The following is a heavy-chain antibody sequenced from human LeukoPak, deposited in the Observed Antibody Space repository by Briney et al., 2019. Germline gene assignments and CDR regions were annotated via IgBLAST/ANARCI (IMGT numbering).Heavy chain of an antibody. D-gene: IGHD4-17*01. V-gene: IGHV4-39*01. J-gene: IGHJ5*02. CDR3: ARHPEGSAGYGAEDWFDP. CDR1: GGSISSSSYY. Sequence: SETLSLTCTVSGGSISSSSYYWGWIRQPPGKGLEWIGSIYYSGSTYYNPSLKSRVTISVDTSKNQFSLKLSSVTAADTAVYYCARHPEGSAGYGAEDWFDPWGQGTLVTVSS. CDR2: IYYSGST.